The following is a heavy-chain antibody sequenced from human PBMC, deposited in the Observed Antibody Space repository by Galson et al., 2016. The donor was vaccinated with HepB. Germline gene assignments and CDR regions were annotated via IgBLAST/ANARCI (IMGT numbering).Heavy chain of an antibody. D-gene: IGHD2-15*01. J-gene: IGHJ4*02. CDR3: ASGRRRFCSGGSCLAFDS. V-gene: IGHV6-1*01. CDR2: TFYRSQWYN. CDR1: GDSVSSNTGT. Sequence: ISGDSVSSNTGTWNWIRQSPSRGLEWLGRTFYRSQWYNDYAVSVKSRITINADTSKNHFSLQLSSVTPEDTAMYYCASGRRRFCSGGSCLAFDSWGQGTLVTVSS.